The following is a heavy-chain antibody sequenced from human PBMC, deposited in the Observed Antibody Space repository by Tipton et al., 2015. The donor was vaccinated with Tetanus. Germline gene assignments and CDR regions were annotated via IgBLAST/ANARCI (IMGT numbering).Heavy chain of an antibody. J-gene: IGHJ1*01. CDR3: ARQDTLNYYYVGYFHD. V-gene: IGHV4-30-4*01. CDR1: GDSLSNGDYY. D-gene: IGHD3-22*01. CDR2: IYYSGST. Sequence: TLSLTCTVSGDSLSNGDYYWSWIRQPPGKGLESIGYIYYSGSTYYNPSLKSRVTISVDTSKNQSSLRLSSVTAADTAVYYCARQDTLNYYYVGYFHDWGQGTLVTVSS.